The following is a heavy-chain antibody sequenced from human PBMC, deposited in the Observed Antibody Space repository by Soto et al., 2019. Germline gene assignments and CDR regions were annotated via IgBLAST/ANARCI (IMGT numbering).Heavy chain of an antibody. V-gene: IGHV1-46*01. CDR2: IHPSGDT. Sequence: QVQLVQSGAELKKPGASVKVACKASGYKFTTYFIHWVRQPPGQGFEWMGMIHPSGDTGYAQKFRGRVTMTIDTSTTTAYMELRNLTSEDTSVYFSVRGYCTTSPCSGDFQFWGQGTLVTVSS. CDR3: VRGYCTTSPCSGDFQF. D-gene: IGHD2-15*01. CDR1: GYKFTTYF. J-gene: IGHJ1*01.